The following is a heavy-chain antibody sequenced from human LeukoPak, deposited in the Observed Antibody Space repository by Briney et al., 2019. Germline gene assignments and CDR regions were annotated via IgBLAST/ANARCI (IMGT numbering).Heavy chain of an antibody. CDR1: GFTFSSYA. Sequence: SGGSLRLSCAASGFTFSSYAMSWVRQAPGKGLEWVSVISGSDGSTYYADSVKGRFTISRDNSKNTLYLQMNSLRAEDTAVYYCAKDKKYYDSSGSPYYYGMDVWGQGTTVTVSS. J-gene: IGHJ6*02. CDR2: ISGSDGST. CDR3: AKDKKYYDSSGSPYYYGMDV. D-gene: IGHD3-22*01. V-gene: IGHV3-23*01.